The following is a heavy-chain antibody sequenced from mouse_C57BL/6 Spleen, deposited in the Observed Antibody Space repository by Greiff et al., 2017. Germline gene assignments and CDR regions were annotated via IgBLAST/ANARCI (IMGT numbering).Heavy chain of an antibody. Sequence: EVQLVESGGGLVKPGGSLKLSCAASGFTFSDYGMHWVRQAPEKGLEWVAYISSGSSTIYSADTVKGRFTISRDNAKNTLFLQMTSLRSEDTAMYYCARARGLPYYAMDYWGQGTSVTVSS. J-gene: IGHJ4*01. V-gene: IGHV5-17*01. CDR3: ARARGLPYYAMDY. CDR1: GFTFSDYG. CDR2: ISSGSSTI.